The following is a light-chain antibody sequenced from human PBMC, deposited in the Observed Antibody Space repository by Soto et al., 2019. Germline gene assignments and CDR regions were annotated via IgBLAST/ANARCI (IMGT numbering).Light chain of an antibody. CDR3: QQRSNWPPVYT. CDR2: DAS. Sequence: EIVLTQSPATLSLSPGETATLSCRASQSVSSYLAWYQQQPGQAPRLLIYDASNRATGIPARFSGSGSGTDFTLTISSLDPEDFAVYYCQQRSNWPPVYTFGQGTKLEIK. J-gene: IGKJ2*01. CDR1: QSVSSY. V-gene: IGKV3-11*01.